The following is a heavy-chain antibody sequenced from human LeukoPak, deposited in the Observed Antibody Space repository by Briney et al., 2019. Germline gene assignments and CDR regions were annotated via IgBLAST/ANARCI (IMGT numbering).Heavy chain of an antibody. CDR3: ARGPYYYDSSSYLNY. D-gene: IGHD3-22*01. J-gene: IGHJ4*02. CDR2: ICYSGST. V-gene: IGHV4-59*12. CDR1: GGSISSYC. Sequence: SETLSLTCTVSGGSISSYCWSWIRQPPGKGLEWIAYICYSGSTNYNPSLKSRVAISVDTSKSQFSLKLSSVTAADTAVYYCARGPYYYDSSSYLNYWGQGTLVTVSS.